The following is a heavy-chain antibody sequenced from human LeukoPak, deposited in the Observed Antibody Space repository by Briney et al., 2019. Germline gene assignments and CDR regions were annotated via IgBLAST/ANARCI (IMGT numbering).Heavy chain of an antibody. V-gene: IGHV3-21*01. D-gene: IGHD3-10*01. CDR1: GFTFSTSW. CDR3: ARGRGLPGPLDY. J-gene: IGHJ4*02. Sequence: GGSLRLSCAASGFTFSTSWMHWVRQAPGKGLVWVSSISSSSSHIYYADSVKGRFTISRDNAKNSLYLQMNSLRAEDTAVYYCARGRGLPGPLDYWGQGTLVTVSS. CDR2: ISSSSSHI.